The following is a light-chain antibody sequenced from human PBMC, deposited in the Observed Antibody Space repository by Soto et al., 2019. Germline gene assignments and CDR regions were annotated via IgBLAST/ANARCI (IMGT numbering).Light chain of an antibody. V-gene: IGKV3-20*01. CDR2: SAS. CDR1: QSVSSSH. Sequence: ELVLTQSRGTLSLSPGERATLSCRASQSVSSSHLAWYQQKPGQAPRLLIYSASSRATGIPDRFSGSGSGTDFTLTISRLEPEDFAVYYCQRYGGFGQGTKVDIK. J-gene: IGKJ1*01. CDR3: QRYGG.